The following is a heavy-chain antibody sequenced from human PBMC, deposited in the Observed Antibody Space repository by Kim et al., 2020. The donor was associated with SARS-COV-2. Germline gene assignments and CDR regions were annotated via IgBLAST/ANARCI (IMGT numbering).Heavy chain of an antibody. V-gene: IGHV3-7*01. CDR3: ARDSGVATIFSIRYYYYGMDV. J-gene: IGHJ6*02. CDR1: GFTFSSYW. D-gene: IGHD5-12*01. CDR2: IKQDGSEK. Sequence: GGSLRLSCAASGFTFSSYWMSWVRQAPGKGLEWVANIKQDGSEKYYVDSVKGRFTISRDNAKNSLYLQMNSLRAEDTAVYYCARDSGVATIFSIRYYYYGMDVWGQGTTVTVSS.